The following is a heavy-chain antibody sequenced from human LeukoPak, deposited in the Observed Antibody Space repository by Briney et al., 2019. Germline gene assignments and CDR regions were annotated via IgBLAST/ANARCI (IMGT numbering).Heavy chain of an antibody. J-gene: IGHJ4*02. D-gene: IGHD5-12*01. V-gene: IGHV3-33*01. CDR2: IWYEGNNK. Sequence: GGSLRLSCAASGFTFNSYGMHWVRQAPGKGLEWVAAIWYEGNNKYYADSVTGRFTISRDNSKNTLYLQMNSLRAEDTAVYYCARESMVAKKDFDYWGQGTLVTVSS. CDR1: GFTFNSYG. CDR3: ARESMVAKKDFDY.